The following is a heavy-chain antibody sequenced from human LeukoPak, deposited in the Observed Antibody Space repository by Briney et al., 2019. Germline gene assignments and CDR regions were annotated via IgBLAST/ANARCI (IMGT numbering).Heavy chain of an antibody. CDR2: IYYSGST. J-gene: IGHJ4*02. CDR3: ARGPNYVWGSYRCFDY. Sequence: SETLSLTCTVSGASISTGDYYWSWIRQPPGKGLEWIGYIYYSGSTSYNPSLKSRVSISVDTSKNQFSVKLKSVTAADTAVYYCARGPNYVWGSYRCFDYWGQGTLVTVSS. CDR1: GASISTGDYY. V-gene: IGHV4-30-4*01. D-gene: IGHD3-16*02.